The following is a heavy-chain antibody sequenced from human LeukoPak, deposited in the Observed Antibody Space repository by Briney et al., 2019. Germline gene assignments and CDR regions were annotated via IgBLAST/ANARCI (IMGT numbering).Heavy chain of an antibody. J-gene: IGHJ4*02. CDR1: GFSFSMYS. CDR3: VRERDRGIDVADDFDY. D-gene: IGHD6-19*01. CDR2: TNDRGGYI. V-gene: IGHV3-23*01. Sequence: GGSLRLSCAASGFSFSMYSMAWVRQAPGKGLEWVSVTNDRGGYIQDADSVKGRFTISRDNYQNTLFLQMNSLRAEDTAVYYCVRERDRGIDVADDFDYWGQGTLVTVSS.